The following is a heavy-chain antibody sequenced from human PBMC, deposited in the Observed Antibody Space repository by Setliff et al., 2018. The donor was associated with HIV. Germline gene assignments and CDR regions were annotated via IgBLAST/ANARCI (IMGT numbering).Heavy chain of an antibody. CDR2: INHSGST. V-gene: IGHV4-34*01. J-gene: IGHJ3*02. D-gene: IGHD2-15*01. CDR1: GESFSGYY. CDR3: ARNPCSGGSCPDAFDI. Sequence: PSETLSLTCAASGESFSGYYWSWIRQPPGKGLEWIGEINHSGSTNYNPSLKSRVTISVDTSKNQFSLKLSPVTAADTAVYYCARNPCSGGSCPDAFDIWGQGTMVTVSS.